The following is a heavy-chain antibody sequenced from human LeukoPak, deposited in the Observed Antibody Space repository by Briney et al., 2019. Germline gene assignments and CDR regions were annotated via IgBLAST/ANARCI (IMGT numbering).Heavy chain of an antibody. Sequence: GGSLRLSCAASRFIFRSYGMHWVRQAPGKGLEWVAFIRSDGSTEYYADSVKGRFTISRDNSKNTLYLQMNSLRAEDTAVYYCAKDPGDGYNPFDYWGQGTLVTVSS. CDR3: AKDPGDGYNPFDY. V-gene: IGHV3-30*02. CDR2: IRSDGSTE. D-gene: IGHD5-24*01. CDR1: RFIFRSYG. J-gene: IGHJ4*02.